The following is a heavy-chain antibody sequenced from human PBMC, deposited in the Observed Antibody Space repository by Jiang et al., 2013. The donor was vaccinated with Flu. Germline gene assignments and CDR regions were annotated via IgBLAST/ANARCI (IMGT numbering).Heavy chain of an antibody. CDR2: INTHNGDT. CDR1: GYTFANYA. CDR3: VRWDSRAY. V-gene: IGHV1-18*01. D-gene: IGHD1-26*01. Sequence: SVKVSCRTSGYTFANYAISWVRQAPGQGLEWMGWINTHNGDTRYAQNVQGRVTPTTDTSSTTSYMELRSLTFDDTAVYYCVRWDSRAYWGQGTLVTVSS. J-gene: IGHJ4*02.